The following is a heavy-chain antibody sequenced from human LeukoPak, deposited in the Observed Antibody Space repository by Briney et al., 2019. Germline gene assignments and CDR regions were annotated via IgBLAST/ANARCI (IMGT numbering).Heavy chain of an antibody. Sequence: GGSLRLSCAATGFTFSNCAIHWGRQAPGKGLEWVAFISDDGSRQHYADSVKGRFTISRDNSKNTLNLQMNSLRAEDTAVYYCVKDRTGTYTLDYWGQGTLVTVSS. CDR2: ISDDGSRQ. CDR3: VKDRTGTYTLDY. CDR1: GFTFSNCA. D-gene: IGHD3-10*01. J-gene: IGHJ4*02. V-gene: IGHV3-30-3*01.